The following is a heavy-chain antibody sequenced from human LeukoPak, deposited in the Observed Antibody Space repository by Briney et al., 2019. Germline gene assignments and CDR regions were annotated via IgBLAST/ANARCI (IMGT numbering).Heavy chain of an antibody. CDR3: ARVPYSSSWYVFGLLDYYMDV. J-gene: IGHJ6*03. CDR2: ISAYNGNT. D-gene: IGHD6-13*01. V-gene: IGHV1-18*01. CDR1: GYTFTSYG. Sequence: GASVKVSCKASGYTFTSYGISWVRQAPGQGLEWMGWISAYNGNTNYAQKLQGRVTMTTDTSTTTAYMELRSLRSDDTAVYYCARVPYSSSWYVFGLLDYYMDVWGKGTTVTISS.